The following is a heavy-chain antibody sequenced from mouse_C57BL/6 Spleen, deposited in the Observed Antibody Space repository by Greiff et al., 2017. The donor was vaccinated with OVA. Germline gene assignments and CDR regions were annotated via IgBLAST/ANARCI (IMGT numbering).Heavy chain of an antibody. Sequence: QVQLKQSGAELVKPGASVKLSCKASGYTFTEYTIHWVKQRSGQGLEWIGWFYPGSGSIKYNEKFKDKATLTADKSSSTVYMELSRLTSEDSAVYFCARHEDYYGSGNYAMDYWGQGTSVTVSS. CDR2: FYPGSGSI. CDR1: GYTFTEYT. CDR3: ARHEDYYGSGNYAMDY. D-gene: IGHD1-1*01. V-gene: IGHV1-62-2*01. J-gene: IGHJ4*01.